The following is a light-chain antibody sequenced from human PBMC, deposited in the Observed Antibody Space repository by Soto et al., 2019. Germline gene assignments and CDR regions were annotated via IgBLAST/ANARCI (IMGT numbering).Light chain of an antibody. CDR3: QQYGSSRT. J-gene: IGKJ1*01. Sequence: ILVTQSPGPLSLSPGERATLSCRASQSVSSTYLAWYQQKPGQAPRLLIYGASSRATGIPDRFSGSGSGTDFTLTISRLEPEDFAVYYCQQYGSSRTFGQGTKV. V-gene: IGKV3-20*01. CDR2: GAS. CDR1: QSVSSTY.